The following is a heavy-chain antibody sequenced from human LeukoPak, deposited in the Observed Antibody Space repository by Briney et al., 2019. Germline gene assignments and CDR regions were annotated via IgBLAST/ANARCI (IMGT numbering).Heavy chain of an antibody. V-gene: IGHV3-21*01. D-gene: IGHD2-21*02. CDR2: VSSSSSYM. CDR3: AREVKVTRHFDS. J-gene: IGHJ4*02. CDR1: GFTFSSYT. Sequence: PGGSLRLSCAASGFTFSSYTMNWVRQAPGKGLEWVSFVSSSSSYMYYADSVKGRFTVSRDNAKNSLYLQMNSLRAEDTAVYYCAREVKVTRHFDSWGQGTLVTVSS.